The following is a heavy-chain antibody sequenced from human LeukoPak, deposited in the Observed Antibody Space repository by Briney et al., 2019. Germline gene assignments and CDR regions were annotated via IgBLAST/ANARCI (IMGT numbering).Heavy chain of an antibody. D-gene: IGHD3-3*01. V-gene: IGHV3-30-3*01. Sequence: GRSLRLSCAASGFTFSSYAMHWVRQAPGKGLEWVAVISYDGSNKYYADSVKGRFTISRDNSKNTLYLQMNSLRAEDTAVYYCARAPEGYDFWSGYSIFNWFDPWGQGTLVTVSS. CDR1: GFTFSSYA. CDR3: ARAPEGYDFWSGYSIFNWFDP. J-gene: IGHJ5*02. CDR2: ISYDGSNK.